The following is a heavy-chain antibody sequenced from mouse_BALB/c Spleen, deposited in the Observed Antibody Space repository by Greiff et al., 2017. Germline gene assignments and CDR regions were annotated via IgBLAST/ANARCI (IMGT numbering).Heavy chain of an antibody. CDR2: ISSGGSYT. J-gene: IGHJ2*01. Sequence: EVKLQESGGGLVKPGGSLKLSCAASGFTFSSYAMSWVRQTPEKRLEWVATISSGGSYTYYPDSVKGRFTISRDNAKNTLYLQMSSLRSEDTAMYYCAREGYGDFDYWGQGTTLTVSS. CDR3: AREGYGDFDY. CDR1: GFTFSSYA. D-gene: IGHD1-1*02. V-gene: IGHV5-9-3*01.